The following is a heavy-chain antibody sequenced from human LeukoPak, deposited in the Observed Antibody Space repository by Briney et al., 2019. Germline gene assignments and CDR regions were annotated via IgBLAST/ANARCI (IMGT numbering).Heavy chain of an antibody. CDR2: IYTSGST. V-gene: IGHV4-61*02. Sequence: SQTLSLTCTVSGGSISSGSYYWSWIRQPAGKGLEWIGRIYTSGSTNYNPSLKSRVTISVDTSKNQFSLKLSSVTAADTAVYYCARGSSSIVGATTMRGYYYYMDVWGKGTTVTVSS. D-gene: IGHD1-26*01. CDR1: GGSISSGSYY. J-gene: IGHJ6*03. CDR3: ARGSSSIVGATTMRGYYYYMDV.